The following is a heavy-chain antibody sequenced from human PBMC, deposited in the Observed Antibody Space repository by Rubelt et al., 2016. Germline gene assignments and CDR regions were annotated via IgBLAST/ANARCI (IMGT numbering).Heavy chain of an antibody. CDR3: APSPSSELVSPDY. CDR1: GFTFSSYG. D-gene: IGHD3-22*01. Sequence: QVQLVESGGGVVQPGRSLRLSCAASGFTFSSYGMHWVRQAPGKGLEWVAVISYDGSNKYYADSVKGRFTISRDNSKNTLYLQMNSLRAEDTAVYYCAPSPSSELVSPDYWGQGTLVTVSS. V-gene: IGHV3-30*03. CDR2: ISYDGSNK. J-gene: IGHJ4*02.